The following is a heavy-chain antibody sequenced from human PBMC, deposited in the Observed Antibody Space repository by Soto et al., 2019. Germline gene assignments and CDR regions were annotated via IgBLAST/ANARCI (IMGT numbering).Heavy chain of an antibody. Sequence: GGSLRLSCETSGFRFSSFGMHWVRQSPGRGLEWVAVMSNDGTKKFYADSVKGRFIISRDNSKNTLYLQMFSLRIEDTAVYYCAKDRLRGGGLVTIRIDDFDCWGRGTMVTVSS. CDR2: MSNDGTKK. J-gene: IGHJ3*01. D-gene: IGHD6-19*01. V-gene: IGHV3-30*18. CDR3: AKDRLRGGGLVTIRIDDFDC. CDR1: GFRFSSFG.